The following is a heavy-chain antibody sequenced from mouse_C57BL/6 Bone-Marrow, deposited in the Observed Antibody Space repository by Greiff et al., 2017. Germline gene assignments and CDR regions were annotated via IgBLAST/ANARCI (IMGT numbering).Heavy chain of an antibody. CDR3: ASGPLYYGYEDAMDY. D-gene: IGHD2-2*01. CDR1: GYTFTSYW. J-gene: IGHJ4*01. Sequence: QVQLQQPGAELVMPGASVKLSCKASGYTFTSYWMHWVKQRPGQGLEWIGEIDPSDSYTNYNQKFKGKSTLTVDKSSSTAYMQLSSLTSEDSAVYDGASGPLYYGYEDAMDYWGQGTSVTVSS. CDR2: IDPSDSYT. V-gene: IGHV1-69*01.